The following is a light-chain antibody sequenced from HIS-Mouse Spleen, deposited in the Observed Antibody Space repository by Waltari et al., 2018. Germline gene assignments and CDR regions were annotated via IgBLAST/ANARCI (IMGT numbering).Light chain of an antibody. CDR2: TDS. J-gene: IGLJ3*02. Sequence: SYELTQPPSVSVSPGQTARITCSGDALPKQYAYWYQQKPGQAPVRVIYTDSERPTGIPGRFSGSSSWTTGTLTISGVQAEDEADYYCQSADSSGTGWVFGGGTKLTVL. CDR3: QSADSSGTGWV. CDR1: ALPKQY. V-gene: IGLV3-25*03.